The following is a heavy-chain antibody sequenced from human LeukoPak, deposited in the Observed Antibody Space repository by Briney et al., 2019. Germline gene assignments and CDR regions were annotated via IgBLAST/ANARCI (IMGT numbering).Heavy chain of an antibody. Sequence: PGGSLRLSCVGSGFSFTDAWMSWVRQIPGKGLEWVGRIESKTDGETTDYATPVKDRFIISRDDSTNTLYLQMNSLKSEDTAVYYCSTYGSGRKFDYWGQGTLVTVS. CDR1: GFSFTDAW. V-gene: IGHV3-15*04. CDR2: IESKTDGETT. J-gene: IGHJ4*02. CDR3: STYGSGRKFDY. D-gene: IGHD3-10*01.